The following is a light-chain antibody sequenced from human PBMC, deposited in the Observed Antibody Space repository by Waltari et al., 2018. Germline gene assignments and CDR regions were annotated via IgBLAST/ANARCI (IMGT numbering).Light chain of an antibody. CDR1: SGHRNFV. Sequence: QLVVTQPPSASASLGASVKLTCALSSGHRNFVIPWHQQQSGQGPRFLMKLYSNGSHTKGDGIPHRFSGSSSGAERFLIISSLQSADEADYYCQTWGNGIRVFGGGTKLTVL. V-gene: IGLV4-69*01. CDR2: LYSNGSH. CDR3: QTWGNGIRV. J-gene: IGLJ3*02.